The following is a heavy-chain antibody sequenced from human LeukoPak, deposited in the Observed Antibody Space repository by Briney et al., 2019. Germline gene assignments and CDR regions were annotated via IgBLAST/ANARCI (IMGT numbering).Heavy chain of an antibody. Sequence: PSETLSLTCTVSGGSISSYYWSWIRQPPGKGLEWIGYIYYSGSTNYNPSLKSRVTISVDTSKSQFSLKLSSVTAADTAVYYCASNAERDAFDIWGQGTMVTVSS. CDR3: ASNAERDAFDI. D-gene: IGHD1-26*01. CDR2: IYYSGST. J-gene: IGHJ3*02. CDR1: GGSISSYY. V-gene: IGHV4-59*01.